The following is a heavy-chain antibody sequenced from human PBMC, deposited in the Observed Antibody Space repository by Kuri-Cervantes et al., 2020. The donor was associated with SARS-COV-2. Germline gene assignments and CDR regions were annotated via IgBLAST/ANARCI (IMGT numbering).Heavy chain of an antibody. Sequence: GESLKISCAASGFTFSSYSMNWVRQAPGKGLEWVSYISSSSTIYYADSVKGRFTISRDNAKNSLYLQMNSLRTEDTALYYCAKGRYCSGGSCSTHLFDYWGQGTLVTVSS. D-gene: IGHD2-15*01. J-gene: IGHJ4*02. CDR2: ISSSSTI. V-gene: IGHV3-48*01. CDR1: GFTFSSYS. CDR3: AKGRYCSGGSCSTHLFDY.